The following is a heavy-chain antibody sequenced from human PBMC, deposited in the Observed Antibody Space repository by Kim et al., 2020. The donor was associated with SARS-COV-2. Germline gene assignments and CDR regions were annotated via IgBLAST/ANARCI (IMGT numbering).Heavy chain of an antibody. D-gene: IGHD4-17*01. J-gene: IGHJ5*02. CDR2: IYHSGST. CDR3: ARALGDYRGARENWFDP. Sequence: SETLSLTCTVSGYSISSGYYWGWIRQFPGKGLEWIGSIYHSGSTYYNPSLKSRVTISVETSKNQFSLKLSSVTAADTAVYYCARALGDYRGARENWFDPWGQGTLVTVSS. CDR1: GYSISSGYY. V-gene: IGHV4-38-2*02.